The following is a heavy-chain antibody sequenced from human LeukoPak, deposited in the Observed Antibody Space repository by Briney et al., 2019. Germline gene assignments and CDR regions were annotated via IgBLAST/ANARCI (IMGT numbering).Heavy chain of an antibody. J-gene: IGHJ5*02. Sequence: SETLSLTCTVSGASMNTDYWTWIRQFPGKGLEWIGYISSTGSTNYNPSLKSRVTISLDTSKNQFSLELSSVTATDTAMYYCARHSATYGSGAWGQGTLVTVSS. CDR1: GASMNTDY. V-gene: IGHV4-59*08. CDR3: ARHSATYGSGA. CDR2: ISSTGST. D-gene: IGHD6-25*01.